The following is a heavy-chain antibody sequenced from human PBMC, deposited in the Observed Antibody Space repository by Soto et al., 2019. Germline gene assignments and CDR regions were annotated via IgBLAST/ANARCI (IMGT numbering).Heavy chain of an antibody. CDR1: GFTFSSYW. CDR2: INPDGRVT. D-gene: IGHD3-16*01. Sequence: EVQLVESGGGLVQPGGSLTLSCAASGFTFSSYWMHWVRQVPGKGAVWVSRINPDGRVTNYADSVKGRFTISRDNAKSTLYLQMNSLRPEDTAVYYCARVGQGAWYFDLWGRGTLVTVSS. J-gene: IGHJ2*01. V-gene: IGHV3-74*01. CDR3: ARVGQGAWYFDL.